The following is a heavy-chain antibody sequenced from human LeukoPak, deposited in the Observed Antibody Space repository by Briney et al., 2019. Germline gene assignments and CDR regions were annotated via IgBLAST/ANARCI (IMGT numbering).Heavy chain of an antibody. CDR2: IYYSGST. CDR1: GGSISGFY. Sequence: SETLSLTCTVSGGSISGFYWSWIRQPPGKGLEWIGYIYYSGSTYYNPSLKSRVTISVDTSKNQFSLKLSSVTAADTAVYYCAGWYYYDSSGYYSDAFDIWGQGTMVTVSS. CDR3: AGWYYYDSSGYYSDAFDI. V-gene: IGHV4-59*04. D-gene: IGHD3-22*01. J-gene: IGHJ3*02.